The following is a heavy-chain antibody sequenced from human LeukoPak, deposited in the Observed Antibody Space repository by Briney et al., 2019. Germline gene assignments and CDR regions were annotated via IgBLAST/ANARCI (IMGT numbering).Heavy chain of an antibody. J-gene: IGHJ6*02. CDR3: ARDYYDSSGYHYYYYYYGMDV. D-gene: IGHD3-22*01. Sequence: PGGSLRLSCAASGFTFSSYSMNWVRQAPGKGLEWVSYISSSSSTIYYADSVKGRFTISRDNAKNSLYLQMNSPRAEDTAVYYCARDYYDSSGYHYYYYYYGMDVWGQGTTVTVSS. CDR2: ISSSSSTI. CDR1: GFTFSSYS. V-gene: IGHV3-48*01.